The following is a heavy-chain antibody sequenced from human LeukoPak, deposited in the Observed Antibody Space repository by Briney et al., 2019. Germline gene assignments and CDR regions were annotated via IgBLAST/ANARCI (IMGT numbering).Heavy chain of an antibody. D-gene: IGHD5-18*01. Sequence: SVTVSCTASGGTFSSYAISWVRQAPGQGLEWMGGIIPTFGTANYAQKFQGRVTITADESTSTAYMELSSLRSEDTAVYYCARANLPDRGYSYRAFDIWGQGTMVTVSS. J-gene: IGHJ3*02. V-gene: IGHV1-69*13. CDR3: ARANLPDRGYSYRAFDI. CDR1: GGTFSSYA. CDR2: IIPTFGTA.